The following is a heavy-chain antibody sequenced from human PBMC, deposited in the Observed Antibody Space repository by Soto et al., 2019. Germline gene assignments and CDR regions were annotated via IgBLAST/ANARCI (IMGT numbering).Heavy chain of an antibody. CDR3: ARTSGITPARVFDY. Sequence: QVQLQQWGAGLLKPSETLSLTCAVYGGSFSGYYWSWIRQPPGKGLEWIGEINHSGSTNYNPSLKSRVTISVDTSKNRFSLKLSSVTAADTAVYYCARTSGITPARVFDYWGQGTLVTVSS. CDR1: GGSFSGYY. J-gene: IGHJ4*02. CDR2: INHSGST. D-gene: IGHD3-10*01. V-gene: IGHV4-34*01.